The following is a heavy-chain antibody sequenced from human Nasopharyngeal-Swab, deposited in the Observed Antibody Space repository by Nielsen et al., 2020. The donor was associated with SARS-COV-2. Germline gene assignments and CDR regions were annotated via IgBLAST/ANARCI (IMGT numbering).Heavy chain of an antibody. CDR3: ARGCDTDCFRVDS. D-gene: IGHD2-21*02. Sequence: GASLQLSWVCCGSSPNRYAMIWVRQAPGKGLEWVSGISASGRATYYADSVEGRLTISRDNSRNTLSLQMNNLRAEDTATYYCARGCDTDCFRVDSWGQGTLVTVSS. V-gene: IGHV3-23*01. CDR1: GSSPNRYA. J-gene: IGHJ4*02. CDR2: ISASGRAT.